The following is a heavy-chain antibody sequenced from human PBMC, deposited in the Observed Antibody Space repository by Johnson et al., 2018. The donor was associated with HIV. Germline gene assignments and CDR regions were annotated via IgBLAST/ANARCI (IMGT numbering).Heavy chain of an antibody. CDR2: IGTAGDT. Sequence: VQLVESGGGLVQPGGSLRLSCAASGFTFSSYWMHWVRQAPGKGLEWVSAIGTAGDTYYPGSVKGRFTISRENAKNSLYLQMNSLRAGDTAVYYCARNSYSSSSGAFDIWGQGTMVTVSS. D-gene: IGHD6-6*01. J-gene: IGHJ3*02. CDR3: ARNSYSSSSGAFDI. V-gene: IGHV3-13*01. CDR1: GFTFSSYW.